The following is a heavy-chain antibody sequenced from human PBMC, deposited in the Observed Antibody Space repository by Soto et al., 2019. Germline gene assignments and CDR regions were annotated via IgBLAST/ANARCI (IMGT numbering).Heavy chain of an antibody. D-gene: IGHD6-13*01. CDR1: GYTFTSYP. Sequence: XSVKVSFNASGYTFTSYPLHLVRQAPGQRLEWMGWINAGNGNTKYSQKFQGRVTITRDTSASTAYMELSSLRSEDTAVYYCARVVGIAEDYWGQGTLVTVSS. CDR2: INAGNGNT. V-gene: IGHV1-3*01. CDR3: ARVVGIAEDY. J-gene: IGHJ4*02.